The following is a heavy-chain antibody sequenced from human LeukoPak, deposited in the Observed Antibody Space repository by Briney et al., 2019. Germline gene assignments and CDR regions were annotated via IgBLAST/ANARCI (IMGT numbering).Heavy chain of an antibody. CDR1: GFTFSSYW. D-gene: IGHD3-22*01. J-gene: IGHJ3*02. CDR2: INSDGSST. CDR3: ARGGGLLPDSGALDI. V-gene: IGHV3-74*01. Sequence: GGSLRLSCAASGFTFSSYWMHWVRQAPGKGLVWVSRINSDGSSTSYADSVKGRFTISRDNSKNTLYLQMNSLRAEDTAVYYCARGGGLLPDSGALDIWGQGTMVTVSS.